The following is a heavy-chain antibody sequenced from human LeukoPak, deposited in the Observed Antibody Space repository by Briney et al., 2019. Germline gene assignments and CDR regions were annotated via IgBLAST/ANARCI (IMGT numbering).Heavy chain of an antibody. CDR1: GFTFSSFW. CDR2: INSVGSST. CDR3: ARERTSGWDAFDT. Sequence: PGGSLRLSCAASGFTFSSFWMHWVRQAPEKGLVWVSRINSVGSSTSYADSVKGRFTISRDNAKNTLYLQMNSLRAEDTAVYYCARERTSGWDAFDTWGQGTLVTVSS. J-gene: IGHJ5*02. V-gene: IGHV3-74*01. D-gene: IGHD6-19*01.